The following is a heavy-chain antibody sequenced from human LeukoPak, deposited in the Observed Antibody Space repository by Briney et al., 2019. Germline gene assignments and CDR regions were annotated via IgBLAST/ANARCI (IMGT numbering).Heavy chain of an antibody. J-gene: IGHJ6*02. CDR3: ARARYYDSSGYYFREENYYYYYGMDV. V-gene: IGHV4-59*01. CDR1: GGSISSYY. Sequence: SETLSLTCTVSGGSISSYYWSWIRQPPGKGLEWIGYIYYSGSTNYNPSLKSRVTISVDTSKNQFSLKLSSVTAADTAVYYCARARYYDSSGYYFREENYYYYYGMDVWGQGTTVTVSS. D-gene: IGHD3-22*01. CDR2: IYYSGST.